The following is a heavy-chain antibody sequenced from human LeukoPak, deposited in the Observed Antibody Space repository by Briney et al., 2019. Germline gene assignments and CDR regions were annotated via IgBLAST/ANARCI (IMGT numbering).Heavy chain of an antibody. D-gene: IGHD6-13*01. CDR2: ISASGST. CDR1: GGSISSYY. CDR3: ARDNMSHLVPSAGWFDP. Sequence: TSETLSLTCTVSGGSISSYYRSWIRQPAGKGLEWIGRISASGSTNYAPSLRSRITMSVDTSTKQFSLKVTSVTAADTAVYYCARDNMSHLVPSAGWFDPWGQGTLVTVSS. V-gene: IGHV4-4*07. J-gene: IGHJ5*02.